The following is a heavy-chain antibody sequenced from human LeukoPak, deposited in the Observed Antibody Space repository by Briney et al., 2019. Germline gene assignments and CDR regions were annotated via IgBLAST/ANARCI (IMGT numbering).Heavy chain of an antibody. J-gene: IGHJ4*02. CDR3: ARPLYESSGYYFL. CDR2: IDSDGSNT. Sequence: GWSLRLSCAASGFTFSSYRMHWVRQAAGKGLMLVSRIDSDGSNTRYADSVKGRFTVSRDNAKNTLYLQMNSLGAEDTAVYYCARPLYESSGYYFLWGQGTLVTVSS. CDR1: GFTFSSYR. D-gene: IGHD3-22*01. V-gene: IGHV3-74*01.